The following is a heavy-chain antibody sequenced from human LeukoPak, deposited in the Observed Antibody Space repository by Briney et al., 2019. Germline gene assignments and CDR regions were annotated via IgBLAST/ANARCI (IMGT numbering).Heavy chain of an antibody. Sequence: ASVKVSCKASGYTFTSYYMHWVRQAPGQGLEWMGIINPSGGSTSYAQKFQGRVTMTRDTSTSTVYMELSSLRSEDTAVYYCARDITMVRGVIPSYYYGMDVWGQGTTVTVSS. J-gene: IGHJ6*02. D-gene: IGHD3-10*01. CDR2: INPSGGST. V-gene: IGHV1-46*01. CDR1: GYTFTSYY. CDR3: ARDITMVRGVIPSYYYGMDV.